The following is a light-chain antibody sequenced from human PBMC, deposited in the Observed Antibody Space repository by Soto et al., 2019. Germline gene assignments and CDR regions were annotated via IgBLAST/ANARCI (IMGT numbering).Light chain of an antibody. Sequence: IQMTQSPSTLSASVGDRVTITCRASETINTWLAWYQQKPGKAPKLLIYDAYSLQSGVPSRFSGSGSGTEFTLTISSLQPDDSATYYCQKYNSYWTFGPGTKVEIK. V-gene: IGKV1-5*01. CDR3: QKYNSYWT. CDR2: DAY. CDR1: ETINTW. J-gene: IGKJ1*01.